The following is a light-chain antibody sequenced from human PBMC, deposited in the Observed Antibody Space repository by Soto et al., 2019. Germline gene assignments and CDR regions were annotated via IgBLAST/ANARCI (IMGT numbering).Light chain of an antibody. V-gene: IGKV1-5*03. CDR2: KAA. J-gene: IGKJ1*01. CDR1: DNIVHW. Sequence: DIQMTQSPSTLSASVGDRVAITCRASDNIVHWVAWYPQKPGKAPKLLIYKAANLADEVPSRFAGSGSGTDFPLPTTRLQPDDFATYSCQHYNSFSRTFGQGTKVDIK. CDR3: QHYNSFSRT.